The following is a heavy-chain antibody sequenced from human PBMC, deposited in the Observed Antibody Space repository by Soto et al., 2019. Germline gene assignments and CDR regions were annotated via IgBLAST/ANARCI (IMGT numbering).Heavy chain of an antibody. CDR3: ARDFTGRPPDGVDS. V-gene: IGHV1-18*01. J-gene: IGHJ4*02. CDR2: ISAYNGNT. CDR1: GFTFTSYA. D-gene: IGHD3-16*01. Sequence: QVHLVQSGAEVKMPGASVKVSCKASGFTFTSYAFTWVRQAPGQGLEWMGWISAYNGNTNYARNFRGRVTMTTDSSTSTVYMELGSLTSDDTAVYFCARDFTGRPPDGVDSWGQGTLVSVSA.